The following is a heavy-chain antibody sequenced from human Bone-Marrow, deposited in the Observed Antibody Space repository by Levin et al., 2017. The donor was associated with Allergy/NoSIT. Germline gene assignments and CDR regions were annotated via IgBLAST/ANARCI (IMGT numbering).Heavy chain of an antibody. CDR2: ISAYNGNT. V-gene: IGHV1-18*01. CDR3: AKDKVWFEELSDFCYYGMDV. CDR1: GYTFTNYG. J-gene: IGHJ6*02. D-gene: IGHD3-10*01. Sequence: GESLKISCKASGYTFTNYGITWVRQAPGQGLEWMGWISAYNGNTNYAQYLQNRVTMTTDTSTSTDYMELRSLRSDDTAVYYCAKDKVWFEELSDFCYYGMDVWGQGTTVTVSS.